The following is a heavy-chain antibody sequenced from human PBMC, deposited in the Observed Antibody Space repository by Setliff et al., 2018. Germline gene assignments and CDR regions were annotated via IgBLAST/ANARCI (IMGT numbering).Heavy chain of an antibody. V-gene: IGHV1-46*01. J-gene: IGHJ4*02. CDR1: GYAFINYY. CDR2: INTGGGSA. CDR3: AGGGLAAAGKKGVFEH. Sequence: AASVKVSCKASGYAFINYYMYWVRQAPGQGPEWMGTINTGGGSASIVDRFQGRVTMTRDTSTSTVYLELNSLRSDDTAVYYCAGGGLAAAGKKGVFEHWGQGTLVTVSS. D-gene: IGHD6-13*01.